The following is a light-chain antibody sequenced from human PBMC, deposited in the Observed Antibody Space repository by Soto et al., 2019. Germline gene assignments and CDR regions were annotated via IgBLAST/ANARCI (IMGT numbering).Light chain of an antibody. CDR2: KAS. J-gene: IGKJ1*01. CDR3: QHYYDYPWT. CDR1: QSISSW. V-gene: IGKV1-5*03. Sequence: DIQMTQSPSTLSASVGDKITITCRASQSISSWLAWYQQKPGKAPKLLIYKASSSESGVPSRFSGSGSGTEFTLTISSLQPDDFATYYCQHYYDYPWTFGQGTKVEVK.